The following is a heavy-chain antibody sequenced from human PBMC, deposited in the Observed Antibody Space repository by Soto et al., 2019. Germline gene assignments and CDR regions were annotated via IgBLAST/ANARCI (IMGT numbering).Heavy chain of an antibody. D-gene: IGHD6-19*01. CDR3: ATLAAMSIAVAGRVGDY. CDR2: ISSSSSYI. J-gene: IGHJ4*02. V-gene: IGHV3-21*01. CDR1: GFTFSSYS. Sequence: GGSLRLSCAASGFTFSSYSMNWVRQAPGKGLEWVSSISSSSSYIYYADSVKGRFTISRDNAKNSLYLQMNSLRAEDTAVYYCATLAAMSIAVAGRVGDYWGQGTLVTVSS.